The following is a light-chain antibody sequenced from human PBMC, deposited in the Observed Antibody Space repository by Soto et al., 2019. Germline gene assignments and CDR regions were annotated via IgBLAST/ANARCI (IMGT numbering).Light chain of an antibody. Sequence: ERVMTQSPATLSVSPGERATLSCRASQSVSSKLAWYQQKPGQAPRLLIYGASTRATGIPARFSGSGSGTEFTLTISSLQSEDFAVYYCQQYNNWPRTFGQGTKVDI. V-gene: IGKV3-15*01. CDR2: GAS. CDR3: QQYNNWPRT. J-gene: IGKJ1*01. CDR1: QSVSSK.